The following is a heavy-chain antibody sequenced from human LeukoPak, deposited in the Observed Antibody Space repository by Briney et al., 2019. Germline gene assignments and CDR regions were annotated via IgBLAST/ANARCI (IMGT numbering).Heavy chain of an antibody. CDR2: IWSDGSNK. CDR3: AKDRLDCSSTSCYGGGYYYYYGMDV. Sequence: GRSLRLSCAASGFTFSNYGIHWVRQAPGKGLEWVAIIWSDGSNKYYADSVKGRFTISRDNSKNTLYLQMNSLRAEDTAVYYCAKDRLDCSSTSCYGGGYYYYYGMDVWGQGTAVTVSS. CDR1: GFTFSNYG. D-gene: IGHD2-2*01. V-gene: IGHV3-33*06. J-gene: IGHJ6*02.